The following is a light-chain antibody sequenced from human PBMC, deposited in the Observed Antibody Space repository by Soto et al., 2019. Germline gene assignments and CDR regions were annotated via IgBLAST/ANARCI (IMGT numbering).Light chain of an antibody. CDR1: SSDVGGYNY. Sequence: QSVLTQPASVSGSPEQSINISCTGTSSDVGGYNYVSWYQHHPGKAPKLIIYDVSNRPSGVSNPFSGSKSGNTASLTISGLQPEDEADYYCSSYTTSNTRQIVFVTGTKVTVL. J-gene: IGLJ1*01. CDR3: SSYTTSNTRQIV. CDR2: DVS. V-gene: IGLV2-14*03.